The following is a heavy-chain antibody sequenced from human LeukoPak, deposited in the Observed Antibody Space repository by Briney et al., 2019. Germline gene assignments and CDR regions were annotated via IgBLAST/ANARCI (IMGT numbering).Heavy chain of an antibody. D-gene: IGHD3-22*01. CDR3: ARGLTYYYDSSGQNFDY. V-gene: IGHV4-34*01. Sequence: SETLSLTCAAYGGSFSGYYWSWIRQPPGKGLEWIGEINHSGSTNYNPSLKSRVTISVDTSKDQFSLKLSSVTAADTAVYYCARGLTYYYDSSGQNFDYWGQGTLVTVSS. CDR2: INHSGST. CDR1: GGSFSGYY. J-gene: IGHJ4*02.